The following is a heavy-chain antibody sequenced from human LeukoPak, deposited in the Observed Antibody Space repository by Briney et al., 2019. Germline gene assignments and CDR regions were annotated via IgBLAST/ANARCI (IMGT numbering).Heavy chain of an antibody. CDR2: ISSSNSYI. V-gene: IGHV3-21*01. J-gene: IGHJ6*03. Sequence: PGGSLRLSCAASGFTFSSYSMNWVRQAPGKGLEWVSSISSSNSYIYYADSVKGRFTISRDNAKNSLYLQMDSLRAEDTAVYYCAKDREIYYCYYMDVWGKGTTVTVSS. D-gene: IGHD3-10*01. CDR3: AKDREIYYCYYMDV. CDR1: GFTFSSYS.